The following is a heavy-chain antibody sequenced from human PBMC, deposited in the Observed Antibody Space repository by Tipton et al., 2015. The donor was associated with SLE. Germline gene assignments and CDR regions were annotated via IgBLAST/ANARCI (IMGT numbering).Heavy chain of an antibody. Sequence: GLVKPSETLSLTCTVSGGSISSSSFYWGWIRQSPGKGLESIGSMYYTGTTYYNPSLESRVTMSVDTSKNQLSLKLSSVTAADTAVYYCARLRNSSGGSCYDYWGQGTLVTVTS. CDR3: ARLRNSSGGSCYDY. J-gene: IGHJ4*02. V-gene: IGHV4-39*07. CDR1: GGSISSSSFY. D-gene: IGHD2-15*01. CDR2: MYYTGTT.